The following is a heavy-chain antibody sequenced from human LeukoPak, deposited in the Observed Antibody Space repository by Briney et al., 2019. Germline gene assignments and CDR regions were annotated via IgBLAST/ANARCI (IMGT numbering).Heavy chain of an antibody. CDR2: INGDGSST. Sequence: GGSLRLSCAASEFTFSSSWMHWVRQAPGKGLVWVSRINGDGSSTNYADSVKGRFTISRDNAKNTLYLQMNSLRAEDTAVYYCAKSEIAVARRGYYFYMDVWGKGTTVTISS. CDR3: AKSEIAVARRGYYFYMDV. V-gene: IGHV3-74*01. D-gene: IGHD6-19*01. J-gene: IGHJ6*03. CDR1: EFTFSSSW.